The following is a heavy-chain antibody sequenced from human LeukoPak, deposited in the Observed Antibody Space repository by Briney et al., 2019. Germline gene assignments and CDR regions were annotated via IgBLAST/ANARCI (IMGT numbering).Heavy chain of an antibody. V-gene: IGHV4-59*01. D-gene: IGHD1-1*01. CDR1: GGSISSYD. CDR3: AREGTAGTNLNWFDP. J-gene: IGHJ5*02. Sequence: PSETLSLTRTVSGGSISSYDWSWIRQPPGKGLEWIGYISYSGSTNFNPSLKSRVTISVDTSKNQFSLKLSSVTAADTAVYYCAREGTAGTNLNWFDPWGQGTLVTVSS. CDR2: ISYSGST.